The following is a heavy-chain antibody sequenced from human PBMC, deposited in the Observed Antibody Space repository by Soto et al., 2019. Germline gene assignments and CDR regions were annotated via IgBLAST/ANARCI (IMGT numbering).Heavy chain of an antibody. CDR3: ARASRPTAKQLRYFDWPPFFDI. Sequence: ASVKVSCKASGYTFTGYYMHWVRQAPGQGLEWMGWINPNSGGTNYAQKFQGWVTMTRDTSISTAYMELSRLRSDDTAVYYCARASRPTAKQLRYFDWPPFFDIWGQGTMVTVS. CDR2: INPNSGGT. CDR1: GYTFTGYY. D-gene: IGHD3-9*01. J-gene: IGHJ3*02. V-gene: IGHV1-2*04.